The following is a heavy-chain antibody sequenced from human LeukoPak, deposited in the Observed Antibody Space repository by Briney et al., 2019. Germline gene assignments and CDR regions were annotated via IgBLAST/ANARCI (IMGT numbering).Heavy chain of an antibody. D-gene: IGHD1-26*01. CDR1: GFRFSDFT. CDR3: ARVDGIVGATVHFDY. J-gene: IGHJ4*02. CDR2: IGGRGGST. Sequence: GGSLRLSCAASGFRFSDFTMTWVRQAPGKGPEWVSAIGGRGGSTYYADSLGGRFTISRDNSKDMVYLQMNSLRAEDTAVYYCARVDGIVGATVHFDYWGQGTLVTVSS. V-gene: IGHV3-23*01.